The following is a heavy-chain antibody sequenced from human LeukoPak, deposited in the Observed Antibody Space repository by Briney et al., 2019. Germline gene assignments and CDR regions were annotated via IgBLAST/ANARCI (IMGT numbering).Heavy chain of an antibody. V-gene: IGHV1-69*13. CDR1: GYTFTSYY. CDR2: IIPIFGTA. J-gene: IGHJ4*02. CDR3: ARGGSSGYYDPIDY. D-gene: IGHD3-22*01. Sequence: ASVKVSCKASGYTFTSYYMHWVRQAPGQGLEWMGGIIPIFGTANYAQKFQGRVTITADESTSTAYMELSSLRSEDTAVYYCARGGSSGYYDPIDYWGQGTLVTVSS.